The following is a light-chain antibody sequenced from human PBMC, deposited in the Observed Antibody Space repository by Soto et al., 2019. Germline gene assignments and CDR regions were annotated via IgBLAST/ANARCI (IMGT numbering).Light chain of an antibody. J-gene: IGLJ1*01. CDR1: SSDVGGYNY. V-gene: IGLV2-14*01. Sequence: QSVLTQPASVSGSPGQSITISCTGTSSDVGGYNYVSWYQQHPGKAPKLMIYDVSNRPSGVSNRFSGSKSGNTASLTIPGLQAEDEADYYCSSYTSSSTRGVFGTGTKVTVL. CDR3: SSYTSSSTRGV. CDR2: DVS.